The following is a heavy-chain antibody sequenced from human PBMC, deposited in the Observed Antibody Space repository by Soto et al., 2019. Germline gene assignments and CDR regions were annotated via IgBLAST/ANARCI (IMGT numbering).Heavy chain of an antibody. CDR2: ISGDSGST. J-gene: IGHJ4*02. CDR3: SKDVLYGWSANFGY. CDR1: GFTFGSYA. V-gene: IGHV3-23*01. D-gene: IGHD6-19*01. Sequence: EVQLLESGGGLVQPGGSLRLSCAASGFTFGSYALTWVRQAPGKGLEWVSTISGDSGSTYYADSVKGRFTISRDNSKNTLYLQMNSLRAEDTAVYYCSKDVLYGWSANFGYWGQGTLVTVSS.